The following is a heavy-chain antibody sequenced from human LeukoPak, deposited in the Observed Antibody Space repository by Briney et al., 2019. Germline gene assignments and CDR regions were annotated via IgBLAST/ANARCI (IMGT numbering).Heavy chain of an antibody. CDR2: ISSSSSYT. CDR3: VKDRRGTWSFDY. D-gene: IGHD2-8*02. Sequence: KPGGSLRLSCAASGFTFSDYYMSWIRQAPGKGLEWVSYISSSSSYTNYADSVKGRFTISRDTSKNTVYLQMDSLRADDTAVYYCVKDRRGTWSFDYWGQGTLVTVSS. V-gene: IGHV3-11*05. J-gene: IGHJ4*02. CDR1: GFTFSDYY.